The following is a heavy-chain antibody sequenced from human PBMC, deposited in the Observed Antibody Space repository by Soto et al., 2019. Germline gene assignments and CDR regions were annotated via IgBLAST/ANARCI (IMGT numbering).Heavy chain of an antibody. V-gene: IGHV4-34*01. Sequence: QVQLQQWGAGLLKPSETLSLTCAVYGGSFSGYYWSWIRQPPGKGLEWIGEINHSGSTNYNPSLKSTVSRSVDTSKHQFSLKLSSVTAADTALYYCASAAPRYCSGGSCYSGRYYWGQGTLVTVSS. CDR3: ASAAPRYCSGGSCYSGRYY. CDR1: GGSFSGYY. J-gene: IGHJ4*02. CDR2: INHSGST. D-gene: IGHD2-15*01.